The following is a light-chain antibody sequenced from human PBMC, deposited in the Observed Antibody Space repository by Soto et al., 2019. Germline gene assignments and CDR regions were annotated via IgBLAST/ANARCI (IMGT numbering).Light chain of an antibody. V-gene: IGKV3-15*01. CDR3: QRYGSSPLIT. CDR2: DIS. J-gene: IGKJ5*01. CDR1: QTVSRN. Sequence: EVVMTQSPATLSVSPGERATLSCRASQTVSRNLAWYQQRPGQAPRLLIYDISNRATGVPARFSGSGSETEFTLTISRLEPEDFAVYFCQRYGSSPLITFGQGTRLEIK.